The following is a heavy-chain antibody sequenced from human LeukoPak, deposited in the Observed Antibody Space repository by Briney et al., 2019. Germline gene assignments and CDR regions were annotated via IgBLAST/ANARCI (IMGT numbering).Heavy chain of an antibody. CDR1: GFTFSSYG. D-gene: IGHD2-15*01. Sequence: GGSLRLSCAASGFTFSSYGMSCVRQAPGKGLEWVSAISGSGSNTYYADSVKGRFTISRDSSKNTLYPQMNSLRAEDTAVYYCAKDLREVTANQKLRQFDYWGQGTLVTVSS. V-gene: IGHV3-23*01. CDR2: ISGSGSNT. CDR3: AKDLREVTANQKLRQFDY. J-gene: IGHJ4*02.